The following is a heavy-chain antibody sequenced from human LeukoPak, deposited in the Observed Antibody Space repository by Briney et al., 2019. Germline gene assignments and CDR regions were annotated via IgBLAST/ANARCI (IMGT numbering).Heavy chain of an antibody. CDR1: GDSVRGFH. V-gene: IGHV4-59*02. J-gene: IGHJ4*02. Sequence: SETLSLTCTVSGDSVRGFHWSWIRQPPGKGLEWIGHMYYSGSTNYNPSLKSRVSMSVDTSKNQFSLRLSPVTAADTAVYYCARVSPTVSFDYWGQGTLVTVSS. D-gene: IGHD4-17*01. CDR2: MYYSGST. CDR3: ARVSPTVSFDY.